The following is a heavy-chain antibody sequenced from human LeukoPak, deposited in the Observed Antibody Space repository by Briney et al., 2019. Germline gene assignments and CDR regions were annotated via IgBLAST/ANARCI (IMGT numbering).Heavy chain of an antibody. CDR3: AREVWAPLYGMDV. CDR2: INHSGST. D-gene: IGHD2-8*01. CDR1: GGSFSGYY. Sequence: PSETLSLTCAVHGGSFSGYYWSWIRQPPGKGLEWIGEINHSGSTNYNPSLKSRVTISVDTSKNQFSLKLSSVAAADTAVYYCAREVWAPLYGMDVWGQGTTVTVSS. V-gene: IGHV4-34*01. J-gene: IGHJ6*02.